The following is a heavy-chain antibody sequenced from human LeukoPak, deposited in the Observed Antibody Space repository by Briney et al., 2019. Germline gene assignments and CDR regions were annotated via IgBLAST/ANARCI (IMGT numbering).Heavy chain of an antibody. Sequence: SETLSFTCAVYGGSFSGYYWSWIRQPPGKGLEWIGEINHSGSTNYNPSLKSRVNISVDTYKNQLSLKLSSVTAADTAVYYCARHWMAVAPYWYFDLWGRGPLVTVSS. J-gene: IGHJ2*01. CDR2: INHSGST. V-gene: IGHV4-34*01. CDR3: ARHWMAVAPYWYFDL. CDR1: GGSFSGYY. D-gene: IGHD6-19*01.